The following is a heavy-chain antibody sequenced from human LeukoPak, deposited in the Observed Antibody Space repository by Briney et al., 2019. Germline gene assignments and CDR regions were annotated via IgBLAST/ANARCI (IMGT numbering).Heavy chain of an antibody. J-gene: IGHJ4*02. CDR3: ARGGDYFDY. V-gene: IGHV4-61*05. CDR1: GGSISSSSYY. D-gene: IGHD3-16*01. CDR2: IYYSGST. Sequence: SETLSLTCTVSGGSISSSSYYWGWIRQPPGKGLEWIGYIYYSGSTNYNPSLKSRVTISVDTSKKQFSLKLSSVTAADTAVYYCARGGDYFDYWGQGTLVTVSS.